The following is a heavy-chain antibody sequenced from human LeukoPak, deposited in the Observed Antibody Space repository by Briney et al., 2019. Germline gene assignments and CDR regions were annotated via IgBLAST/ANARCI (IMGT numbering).Heavy chain of an antibody. V-gene: IGHV1-46*01. CDR3: ARDAAQRTVTMGFGWFDP. Sequence: ASVKVSCKASGYTFTSYYMHWVRQAPGQGPEWMGIINPSGGSTSYAQKFQGRVTMTRDMSTSTVYMELSSLRSEDTAVYYCARDAAQRTVTMGFGWFDPWGQGTLVTVSS. J-gene: IGHJ5*02. D-gene: IGHD4-17*01. CDR1: GYTFTSYY. CDR2: INPSGGST.